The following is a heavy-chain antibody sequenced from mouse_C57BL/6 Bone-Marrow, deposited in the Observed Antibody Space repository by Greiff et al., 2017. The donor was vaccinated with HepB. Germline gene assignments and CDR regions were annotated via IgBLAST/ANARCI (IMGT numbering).Heavy chain of an antibody. V-gene: IGHV1-55*01. CDR3: ARWGGYDGGYYVDD. CDR2: IYPGSGSS. CDR1: GYTFTSYW. D-gene: IGHD2-2*01. Sequence: QVQLQQPGAELVKPGASVKMSCKASGYTFTSYWITWVKQRPGQGLEWIGDIYPGSGSSNYNEKFKSKATLTVDTSSSTAYMQLSSLTSEDSAVYYCARWGGYDGGYYVDDWGQGTTLTVSS. J-gene: IGHJ2*01.